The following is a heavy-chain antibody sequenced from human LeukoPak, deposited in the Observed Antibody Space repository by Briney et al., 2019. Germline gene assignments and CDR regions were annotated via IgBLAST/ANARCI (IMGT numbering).Heavy chain of an antibody. Sequence: GGTLRLSCAASGFTFSSYGMSWVRQAPGKGLEWVSAISGSGGSTYYADSVKGRFTISRDNSKNTLCLQMNSLRAEDTAVYYCARDGYNLVAEVADYWGQGTLVTVSS. V-gene: IGHV3-23*01. D-gene: IGHD5-24*01. CDR2: ISGSGGST. CDR3: ARDGYNLVAEVADY. J-gene: IGHJ4*02. CDR1: GFTFSSYG.